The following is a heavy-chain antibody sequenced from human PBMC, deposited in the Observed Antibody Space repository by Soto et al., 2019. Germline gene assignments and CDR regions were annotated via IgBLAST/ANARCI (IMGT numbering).Heavy chain of an antibody. CDR3: ARDGVAGTVRDYYYGMDV. CDR1: GFTFSSYG. Sequence: GGSLRLSCAASGFTFSSYGMHLVRQAPGKGLECVSVIWYDGSNKYYADSVKGRFTISRDNSKNTLYLQMNSLRAEDTAVYYCARDGVAGTVRDYYYGMDVWGQGTTVTVSS. J-gene: IGHJ6*02. V-gene: IGHV3-33*01. CDR2: IWYDGSNK. D-gene: IGHD6-19*01.